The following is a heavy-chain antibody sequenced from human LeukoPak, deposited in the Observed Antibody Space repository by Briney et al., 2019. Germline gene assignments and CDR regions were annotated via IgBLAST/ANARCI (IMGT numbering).Heavy chain of an antibody. J-gene: IGHJ4*02. CDR1: GFTFSSFA. CDR3: VKDPSGNYFYFDY. D-gene: IGHD1-26*01. V-gene: IGHV3-64D*09. CDR2: ISSDGGRT. Sequence: GGSPRLSCSASGFTFSSFAMFWVRQAPGKGLEYVSGISSDGGRTNYADSVKARFTISRDNSKVTLYLQMTSLRPEDTAIYYCVKDPSGNYFYFDYWGQGTLVTASS.